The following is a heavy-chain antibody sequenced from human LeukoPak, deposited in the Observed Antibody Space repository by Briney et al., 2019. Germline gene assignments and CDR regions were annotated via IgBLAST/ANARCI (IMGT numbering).Heavy chain of an antibody. CDR3: ARIAVADTFYYFDY. Sequence: SGPTLVNPTQTLTLTCSFSGFSLSTSGMCVSWIRQPPGKALEWLARIDWDDDKYYSTSLETRLTISKDTSKNQVVLTMTNVDPVDTATYYCARIAVADTFYYFDYWGQGALVTVSS. V-gene: IGHV2-70*11. CDR2: IDWDDDK. J-gene: IGHJ4*02. D-gene: IGHD6-19*01. CDR1: GFSLSTSGMC.